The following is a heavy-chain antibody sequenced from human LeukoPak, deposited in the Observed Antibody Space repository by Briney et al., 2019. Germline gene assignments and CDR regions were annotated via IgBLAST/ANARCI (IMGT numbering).Heavy chain of an antibody. D-gene: IGHD1-14*01. CDR2: IYYSGST. CDR1: GASISSSTDY. V-gene: IGHV4-39*01. J-gene: IGHJ5*02. Sequence: SETLSLTCTVSGASISSSTDYWGWIRQPPGKGLEWIANIYYSGSTYYNPSLKSRVTISVDTSRNQFSLKLSSVTAADTAVYYCAGLIRPGWFDPWDREPWSPSPQ. CDR3: AGLIRPGWFDP.